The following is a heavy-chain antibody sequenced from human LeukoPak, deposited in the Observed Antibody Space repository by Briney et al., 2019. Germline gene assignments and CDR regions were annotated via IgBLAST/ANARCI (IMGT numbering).Heavy chain of an antibody. CDR3: ARDRDGYSYTTTYFDY. V-gene: IGHV3-23*01. CDR2: ISASGGST. Sequence: GGSLRLSCAASGFTFSSYAMSWVRQAPEKGLEWVSAISASGGSTYHADSVKGRFTISRDNSKNTVNLQMNSLRAEDTAVYYCARDRDGYSYTTTYFDYWGQGTLVTVSS. J-gene: IGHJ4*02. D-gene: IGHD5-18*01. CDR1: GFTFSSYA.